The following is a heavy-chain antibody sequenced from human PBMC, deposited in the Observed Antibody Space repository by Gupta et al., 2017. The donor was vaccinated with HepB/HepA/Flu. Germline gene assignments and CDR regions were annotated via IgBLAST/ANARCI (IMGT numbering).Heavy chain of an antibody. V-gene: IGHV3-33*01. CDR2: IWYDGSNK. CDR3: ARDRLAVAGLSWFDP. D-gene: IGHD6-13*01. CDR1: GFIFSHYG. J-gene: IGHJ5*02. Sequence: QVQLVESGGGVVQPGRSLRLSCVASGFIFSHYGMHWVGQAPGKGLEWVAVIWYDGSNKEYGDSVKGRFTISRDNSKNTLYLQMNSLRVEDMGVYFCARDRLAVAGLSWFDPWGQGTLVTVSS.